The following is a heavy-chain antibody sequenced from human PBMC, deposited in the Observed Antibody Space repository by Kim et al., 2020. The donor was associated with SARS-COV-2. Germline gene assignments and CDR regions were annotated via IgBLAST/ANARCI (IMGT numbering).Heavy chain of an antibody. D-gene: IGHD6-6*01. J-gene: IGHJ4*02. CDR2: INPNSGGT. V-gene: IGHV1-2*06. CDR3: ARDLEQLAHFDY. CDR1: GYTFTGYY. Sequence: ASVKVSCKASGYTFTGYYMHWVRQAPGQGLEWMGRINPNSGGTNYAQKFQGRVTMTRDTSISTAYMELSRLRSDDTAVYYCARDLEQLAHFDYWGQGTLVTVSS.